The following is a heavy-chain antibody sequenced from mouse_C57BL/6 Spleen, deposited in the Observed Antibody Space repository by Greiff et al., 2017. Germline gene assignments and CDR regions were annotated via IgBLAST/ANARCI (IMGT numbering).Heavy chain of an antibody. V-gene: IGHV1-42*01. CDR2: INPSTGGT. J-gene: IGHJ2*01. Sequence: EVMLVESGPELVKPGASVKISCKASGYSFTGYYMNWVKQSPEKSLEWIGEINPSTGGTTYNQKFKAKATLTVDKSSSTAYMQLKSLTSEDSAVYYCARRGVYYGSSYYFDYWGQGTTLTVSS. CDR3: ARRGVYYGSSYYFDY. D-gene: IGHD1-1*01. CDR1: GYSFTGYY.